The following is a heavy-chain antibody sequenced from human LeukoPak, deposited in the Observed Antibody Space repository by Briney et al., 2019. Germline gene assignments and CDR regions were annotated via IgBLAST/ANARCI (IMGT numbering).Heavy chain of an antibody. CDR3: AREYCSGGSWCSVGGGDAFDI. CDR1: GYTFTSYG. V-gene: IGHV1-18*01. J-gene: IGHJ3*02. D-gene: IGHD2-15*01. Sequence: GASVKVSCKASGYTFTSYGISWVRQAPGQGLEWMGWISAYNGNTNYAQKLQGRVTMTTDTSTSTAYMELRSLRPDDTAVYYCAREYCSGGSWCSVGGGDAFDIWGQGTMVTVSS. CDR2: ISAYNGNT.